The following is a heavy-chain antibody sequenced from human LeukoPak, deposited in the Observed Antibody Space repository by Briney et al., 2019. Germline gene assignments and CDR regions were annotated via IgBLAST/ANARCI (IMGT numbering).Heavy chain of an antibody. CDR2: ISYSGST. Sequence: SETLSLTCTVSGGSISSYYWSWIRQPPGKGLEWIGYISYSGSTNFNPSLKSRVTMSVDTSKNQFSLKLSSVTAADTAVYYCAREGTAGTNLNWFDPWGQGTPVTVSS. CDR1: GGSISSYY. V-gene: IGHV4-59*01. CDR3: AREGTAGTNLNWFDP. D-gene: IGHD1-1*01. J-gene: IGHJ5*02.